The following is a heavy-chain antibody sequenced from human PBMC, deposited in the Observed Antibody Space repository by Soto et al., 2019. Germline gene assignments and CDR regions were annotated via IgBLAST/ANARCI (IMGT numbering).Heavy chain of an antibody. CDR1: GGTFSSYA. J-gene: IGHJ6*02. CDR3: ARGGVITIFGVVISPSHGMDV. CDR2: IIPIFGTA. V-gene: IGHV1-69*01. D-gene: IGHD3-3*01. Sequence: QVQLVQSGAEVKKPGSSVKVSCKASGGTFSSYAISWVRQAPGQGLEWMGGIIPIFGTANYAQKFQGRVTITADESTSTAYMELSSLRSEDTAVYYCARGGVITIFGVVISPSHGMDVWGQGTTVTVSS.